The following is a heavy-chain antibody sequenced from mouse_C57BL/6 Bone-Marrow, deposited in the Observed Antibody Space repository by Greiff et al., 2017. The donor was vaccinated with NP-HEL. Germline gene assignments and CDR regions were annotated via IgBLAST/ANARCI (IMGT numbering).Heavy chain of an antibody. CDR1: GYTFTSYW. J-gene: IGHJ2*01. Sequence: QVQLQQPGAELVMPGASVKLSCKASGYTFTSYWMHWVKQRPGQGLEWIGEIDPSDSYTNYNQKFKVKSTLTVDKSSSTAYMQLSSLTSEDSAVYYCARSAYYSNWFFDYWGQGTTLTVSS. V-gene: IGHV1-69*01. CDR2: IDPSDSYT. D-gene: IGHD2-5*01. CDR3: ARSAYYSNWFFDY.